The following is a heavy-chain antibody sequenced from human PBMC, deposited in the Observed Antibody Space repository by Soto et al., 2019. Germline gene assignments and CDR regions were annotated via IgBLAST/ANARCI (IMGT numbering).Heavy chain of an antibody. CDR2: IYYSRST. CDR3: ASLIVVVPAAIENYYYMDV. J-gene: IGHJ6*03. Sequence: PSETLSLTCTVSGGSISSYYWSWIRQPPGKGLEWIGYIYYSRSTNYNPSLKSRVTISVDTSKNQFSLKLSSVTAADTAVYYCASLIVVVPAAIENYYYMDVWGKGTTVTVSS. V-gene: IGHV4-59*12. D-gene: IGHD2-2*01. CDR1: GGSISSYY.